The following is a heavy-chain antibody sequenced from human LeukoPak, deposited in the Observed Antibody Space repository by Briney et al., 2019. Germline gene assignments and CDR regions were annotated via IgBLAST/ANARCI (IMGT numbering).Heavy chain of an antibody. CDR1: GGSISSSNW. J-gene: IGHJ6*02. D-gene: IGHD3-22*01. Sequence: SETLSLTCAVSGGSISSSNWWSWVRQPPGKGLEWIGEIYHSGSTNYNPSLKSRVTISVDKSKNQFSLKLSSVTAADTAVYYCARLVSYDSSGYYFPGYYGMDVWGQGTTVTVSS. V-gene: IGHV4-4*02. CDR2: IYHSGST. CDR3: ARLVSYDSSGYYFPGYYGMDV.